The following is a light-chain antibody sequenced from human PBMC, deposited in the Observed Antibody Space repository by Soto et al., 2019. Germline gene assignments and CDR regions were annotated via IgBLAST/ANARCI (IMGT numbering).Light chain of an antibody. V-gene: IGKV1-39*01. CDR1: QTVIGY. J-gene: IGKJ3*01. CDR2: AVS. CDR3: QQSYSTLFT. Sequence: IQMTQFPSSLSASVGDRVTITCRAGQTVIGYLNWYQQKPGRAPNLLIYAVSNLQSGVPSRFSGSGSGTEFTLTISDLQPEDFATYYCQQSYSTLFTFGPGTKVEIK.